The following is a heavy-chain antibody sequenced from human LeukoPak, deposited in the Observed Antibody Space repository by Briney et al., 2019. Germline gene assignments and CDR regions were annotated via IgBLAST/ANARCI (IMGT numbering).Heavy chain of an antibody. CDR3: VRDLGGRYGY. D-gene: IGHD1-26*01. Sequence: GGSLRLSCAASGLTFSSHWMHWVRQVPGKGLVWVSRIDTDGSITNYADSARSRFTISRDNARNNLYLQMNSLRAEDTAVYYCVRDLGGRYGYWGQGTLVTVSS. V-gene: IGHV3-74*01. CDR2: IDTDGSIT. J-gene: IGHJ4*02. CDR1: GLTFSSHW.